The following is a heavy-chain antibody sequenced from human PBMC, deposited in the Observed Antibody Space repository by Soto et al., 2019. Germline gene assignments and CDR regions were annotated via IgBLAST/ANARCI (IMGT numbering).Heavy chain of an antibody. J-gene: IGHJ6*01. CDR2: LGAADAP. V-gene: IGHV3-13*05. CDR1: AFTLSAYD. Sequence: GGSLRLSCAASAFTLSAYDMHWVRQPNGKGLEWVSALGAADAPYYLGSVKGRFTISRENAKNSLYLQMNNLSAGDTAVYYCARAYSGRLPRRADYYYAMDGWGQGTRFTVAS. CDR3: ARAYSGRLPRRADYYYAMDG. D-gene: IGHD2-15*01.